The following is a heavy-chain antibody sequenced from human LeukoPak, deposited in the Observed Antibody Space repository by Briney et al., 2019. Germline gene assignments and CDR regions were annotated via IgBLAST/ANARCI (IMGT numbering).Heavy chain of an antibody. Sequence: AASVKVSCKASGYTFTSYYMHWVRQAPGQGLEWMGWINPNSGGTNYAQKFQGRVTMTRDTSISTAYMELSRLRSDDTAVYYCARGYYDSSGYYPFDYWGQGTLVTVSS. CDR1: GYTFTSYY. J-gene: IGHJ4*02. V-gene: IGHV1-2*02. CDR2: INPNSGGT. CDR3: ARGYYDSSGYYPFDY. D-gene: IGHD3-22*01.